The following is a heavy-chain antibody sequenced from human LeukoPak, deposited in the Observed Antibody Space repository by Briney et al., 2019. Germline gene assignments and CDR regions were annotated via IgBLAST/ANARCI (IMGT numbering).Heavy chain of an antibody. V-gene: IGHV4-61*02. CDR1: GGSISSGSYY. CDR3: ARVYTYYDSSEGYFDY. CDR2: FYTSGST. Sequence: SETLSLTCTVSGGSISSGSYYWSWIRQPAGKGLEWIGRFYTSGSTNYNPSLKSRVTISVDTSKNQFSLKLSSVTAADTAVYYCARVYTYYDSSEGYFDYWGQGTLVTVSS. J-gene: IGHJ4*02. D-gene: IGHD3-22*01.